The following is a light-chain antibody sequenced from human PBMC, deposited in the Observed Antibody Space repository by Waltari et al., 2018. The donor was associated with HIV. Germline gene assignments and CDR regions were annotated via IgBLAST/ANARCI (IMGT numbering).Light chain of an antibody. Sequence: QSALTPPASVSGSPGQSITISCTGTSSDVGGYNYVSWYQQHPGQAPKLMIYDVSKRPSGVSTRFSGSKSGNTASLTISGLQAEDEADYYCCSYAGSSTWVFGGGTKLTVL. CDR1: SSDVGGYNY. CDR2: DVS. J-gene: IGLJ3*02. CDR3: CSYAGSSTWV. V-gene: IGLV2-23*02.